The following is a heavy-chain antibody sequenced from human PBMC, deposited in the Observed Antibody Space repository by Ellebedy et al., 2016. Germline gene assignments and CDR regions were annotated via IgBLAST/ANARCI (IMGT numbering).Heavy chain of an antibody. V-gene: IGHV1-69*13. D-gene: IGHD6-13*01. CDR2: IVPRFGTS. Sequence: ASVKVSCKASGYTFTSYAISWVRQAPGQGLEWMGGIVPRFGTSKYAQKLQGRVTITADASTSTAYMDLSSMTYDDTAVYYCARGRAAGTYYYGMDVWGQGTTVTVSS. CDR3: ARGRAAGTYYYGMDV. J-gene: IGHJ6*02. CDR1: GYTFTSYA.